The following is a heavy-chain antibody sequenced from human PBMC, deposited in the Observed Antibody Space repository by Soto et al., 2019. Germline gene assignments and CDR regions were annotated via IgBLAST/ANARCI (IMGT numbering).Heavy chain of an antibody. Sequence: PSATRSLTCAVDGGSFGGYYWSWIRQPPGKGLEWIGEINHSGSTNYNPSLRSRVSMSIDTSKDQFSLKLKSVTAADTALYFCARQRTSVVTQAYFDVWGPGSLVTVSS. CDR1: GGSFGGYY. D-gene: IGHD2-21*02. J-gene: IGHJ4*02. V-gene: IGHV4-34*01. CDR2: INHSGST. CDR3: ARQRTSVVTQAYFDV.